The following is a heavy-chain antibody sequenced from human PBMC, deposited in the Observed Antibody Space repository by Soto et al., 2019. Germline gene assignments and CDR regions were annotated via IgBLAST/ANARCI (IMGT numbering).Heavy chain of an antibody. J-gene: IGHJ4*02. CDR2: MSVYNDNT. CDR3: ARDIVVVLTGLGGHDY. D-gene: IGHD2-15*01. V-gene: IGHV1-18*04. Sequence: GASVKVSCKASGYTFTSYGISWVRQAPGQGLEWMGWMSVYNDNTNYAQKLQGRVTMTTDTSTSTAYMELRSLRSDDTAVYYCARDIVVVLTGLGGHDYWGQGTLVTVSS. CDR1: GYTFTSYG.